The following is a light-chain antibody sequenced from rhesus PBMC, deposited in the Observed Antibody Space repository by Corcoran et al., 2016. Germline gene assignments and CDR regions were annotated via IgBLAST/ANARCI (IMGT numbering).Light chain of an antibody. CDR3: LHHNNYPLT. CDR1: QDISSY. J-gene: IGKJ1*01. CDR2: DAS. Sequence: DIQMTQSPSSLSASVGDTVTITCRASQDISSYLNWFQQKPGKAPNLLIYDASSLQSGVPSRFSGSGSGTDFPLTISSLQPENFATYFCLHHNNYPLTFGHGTKVEIK. V-gene: IGKV1-28*03.